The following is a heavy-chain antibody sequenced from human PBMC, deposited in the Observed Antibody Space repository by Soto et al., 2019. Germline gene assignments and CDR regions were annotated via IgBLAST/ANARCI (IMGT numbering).Heavy chain of an antibody. V-gene: IGHV4-59*01. CDR3: ARAEGTAVAGHDY. J-gene: IGHJ4*02. CDR2: IYYSGST. CDR1: GGSISSYY. D-gene: IGHD6-19*01. Sequence: PSETLSLTCTVSGGSISSYYWSWIRQPPGKGLEWIGYIYYSGSTNYNPSLKSRVTISVDTSKNQFSLKLSSVTAADTAVYYCARAEGTAVAGHDYWGQGTLVTVSS.